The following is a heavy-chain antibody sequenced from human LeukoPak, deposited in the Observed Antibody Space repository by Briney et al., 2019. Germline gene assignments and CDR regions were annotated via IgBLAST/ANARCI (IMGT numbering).Heavy chain of an antibody. Sequence: GGSLRLSCAASGFTFSDYYMSWIRQAPGKGLEWVSYISSSGSTIYYADSVKGRFTISRDNAKHSLYLQMNSLRAEDTAVYYCARDDFWSGYVYYMDVWGKGTTVTVSS. V-gene: IGHV3-11*04. D-gene: IGHD3-3*01. J-gene: IGHJ6*03. CDR1: GFTFSDYY. CDR3: ARDDFWSGYVYYMDV. CDR2: ISSSGSTI.